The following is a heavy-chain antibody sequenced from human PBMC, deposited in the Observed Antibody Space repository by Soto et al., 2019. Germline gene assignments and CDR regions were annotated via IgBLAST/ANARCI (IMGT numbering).Heavy chain of an antibody. V-gene: IGHV4-59*08. CDR1: GDSISSGY. CDR2: IYNSGSM. D-gene: IGHD1-1*01. CDR3: ARRTNGYTKGHFDS. Sequence: SETLSLTWTVSGDSISSGYWSWIRQPPGKGLEWIGDIYNSGSMNYNLSLKSRVTISVDTSKNQFSLKLSSVTASDTAVYYCARRTNGYTKGHFDSWGLGTLVT. J-gene: IGHJ4*02.